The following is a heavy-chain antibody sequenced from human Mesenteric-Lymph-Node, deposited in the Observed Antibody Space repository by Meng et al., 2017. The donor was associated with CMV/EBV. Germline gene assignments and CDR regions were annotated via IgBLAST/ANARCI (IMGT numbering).Heavy chain of an antibody. V-gene: IGHV4-39*07. CDR3: ARDFWSGYYNYYGMDV. Sequence: GSLRLSCTVSGGSISSSSYYWGWIRQPPGKGLEWIGSIYYSGSTYYNPSLKSRVTISVDTSKNQFSLKLSSVTAADTAVYYCARDFWSGYYNYYGMDVWGQGTTVTVSS. CDR1: GGSISSSSYY. CDR2: IYYSGST. D-gene: IGHD3-3*01. J-gene: IGHJ6*02.